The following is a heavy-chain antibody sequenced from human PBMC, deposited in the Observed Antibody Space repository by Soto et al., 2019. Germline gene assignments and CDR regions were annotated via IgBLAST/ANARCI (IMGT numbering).Heavy chain of an antibody. CDR1: GYTFTSYG. J-gene: IGHJ6*02. V-gene: IGHV1-18*01. Sequence: ASVKVSCKASGYTFTSYGISWVRQAPGQGLEWMGWISAYNGNTNYAQKLQGRVTMTTDTSTSTAYMELRSLRSDDTAVYYCARDGVAIFGVVIISPEYYSMDVWGQGTTVTVSS. CDR2: ISAYNGNT. CDR3: ARDGVAIFGVVIISPEYYSMDV. D-gene: IGHD3-3*01.